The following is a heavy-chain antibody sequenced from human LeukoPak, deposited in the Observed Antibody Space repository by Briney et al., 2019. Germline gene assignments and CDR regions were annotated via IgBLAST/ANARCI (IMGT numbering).Heavy chain of an antibody. V-gene: IGHV6-1*01. J-gene: IGHJ4*02. CDR2: TYYRSKWYN. D-gene: IGHD6-19*01. CDR3: VREGSSSADFDY. Sequence: SQTLSLSCAMSGDSVSSNSASWHWIRQSPSRGLEWLGRTYYRSKWYNDYAVSVKSRITIKPDTSKNQFYLQLNSVTPEDTAFYYCVREGSSSADFDYWGQGTLVTVSS. CDR1: GDSVSSNSAS.